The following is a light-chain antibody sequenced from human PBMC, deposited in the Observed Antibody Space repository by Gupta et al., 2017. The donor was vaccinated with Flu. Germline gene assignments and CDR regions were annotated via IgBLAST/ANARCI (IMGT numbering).Light chain of an antibody. CDR3: QQRDSTPIT. V-gene: IGKV1-39*01. CDR1: QSISSY. Sequence: DIQMAQSPSSLSASVGDRVTITCRASQSISSYLNWYQQKPGKAPKLLIYAASSLQSGVPSRFSGSGSGTDFTLTISRRQPEDFATYYCQQRDSTPITFGQGTPVEIK. J-gene: IGKJ5*01. CDR2: AAS.